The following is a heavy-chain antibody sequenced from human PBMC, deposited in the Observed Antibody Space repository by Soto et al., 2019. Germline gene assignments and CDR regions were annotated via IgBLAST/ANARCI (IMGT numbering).Heavy chain of an antibody. V-gene: IGHV3-48*03. CDR2: ISISGGTI. D-gene: IGHD5-12*01. Sequence: PGGSLRLSCAASVFTVSSYEMDWVRQAPGKGLEWVAYISISGGTIYYGDSVEGRFTISRDNADNSLYLQMNSLRAEDTAVYYCTKEKSVINSGYDAFDIWGRGTVVTVSS. CDR3: TKEKSVINSGYDAFDI. CDR1: VFTVSSYE. J-gene: IGHJ3*02.